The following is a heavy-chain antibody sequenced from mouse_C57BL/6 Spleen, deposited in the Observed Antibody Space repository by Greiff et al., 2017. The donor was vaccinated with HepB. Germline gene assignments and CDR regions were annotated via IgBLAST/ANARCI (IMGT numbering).Heavy chain of an antibody. D-gene: IGHD2-2*01. Sequence: EVKVVESGGDLVKPGGSLKLSCAASGFTFSSYGMSWVRQTPDKRLEWVATISSGGSYTDYPDSVKGRFTISRDNAKTTLYLQMSSLKSEDTAMYYCARPDYGYDGEESTWFAYWGQGTLVTVSA. J-gene: IGHJ3*01. CDR1: GFTFSSYG. V-gene: IGHV5-6*01. CDR3: ARPDYGYDGEESTWFAY. CDR2: ISSGGSYT.